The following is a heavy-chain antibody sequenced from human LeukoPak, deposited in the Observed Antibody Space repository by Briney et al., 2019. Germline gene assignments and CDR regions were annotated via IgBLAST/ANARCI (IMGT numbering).Heavy chain of an antibody. V-gene: IGHV1-58*02. Sequence: GASVRVSCKASGLTFRTSAMQWVRQTRGQGLEGIGWTFLGSGDANYAQSLKERVTITRDMSTSTAYMELSSLRSEDTAMYYCAAGFSNHGYIYWGQGTLVTVSS. CDR2: TFLGSGDA. CDR3: AAGFSNHGYIY. CDR1: GLTFRTSA. D-gene: IGHD6-13*01. J-gene: IGHJ4*02.